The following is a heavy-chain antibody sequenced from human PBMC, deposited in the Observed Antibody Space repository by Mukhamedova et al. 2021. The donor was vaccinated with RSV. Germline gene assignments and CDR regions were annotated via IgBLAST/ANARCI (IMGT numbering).Heavy chain of an antibody. CDR2: ISTYNGKT. CDR3: ARAGLNYSYGMDV. Sequence: VRQAPGQGLEWVGWISTYNGKTNYAQKLQGRVTVTMDTSTSTAYVELRSLRSDDTAVYYCARAGLNYSYGMDVWGQGTTVTVSS. D-gene: IGHD5-24*01. J-gene: IGHJ6*02. V-gene: IGHV1-18*01.